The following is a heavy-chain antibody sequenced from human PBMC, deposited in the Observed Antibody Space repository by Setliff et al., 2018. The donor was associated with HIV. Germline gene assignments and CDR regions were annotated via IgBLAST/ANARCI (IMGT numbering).Heavy chain of an antibody. J-gene: IGHJ6*03. Sequence: GKGLEWVGRSRNKANSYTTEYAASVKGRFTISRDDSKNSLYLQMNSLKTEDTAVYYCARGRLLWSGSYYYYYMDVWGKGTTVTVSS. CDR3: ARGRLLWSGSYYYYYMDV. D-gene: IGHD3-10*01. CDR2: SRNKANSYTT. V-gene: IGHV3-72*01.